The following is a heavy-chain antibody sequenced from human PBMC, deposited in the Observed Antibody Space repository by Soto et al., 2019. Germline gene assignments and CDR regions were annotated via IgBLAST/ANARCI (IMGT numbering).Heavy chain of an antibody. Sequence: RQPPGKGLEWIGYIYDSGSTNYTPSLRSRVSMSINTSKSQFSLRLTSVTAADTAVYYCARGRSVLNWLDPWGQGTLATVSS. J-gene: IGHJ5*02. CDR2: IYDSGST. CDR3: ARGRSVLNWLDP. D-gene: IGHD3-3*01. V-gene: IGHV4-59*01.